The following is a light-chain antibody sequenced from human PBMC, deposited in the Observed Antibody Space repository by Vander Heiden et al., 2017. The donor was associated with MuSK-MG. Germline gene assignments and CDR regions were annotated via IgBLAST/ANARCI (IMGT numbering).Light chain of an antibody. CDR2: AAS. V-gene: IGKV1-8*01. J-gene: IGKJ4*01. CDR1: QGISSY. CDR3: QQYDSYPLT. Sequence: AIRMTQSPSSFSASTGDRVTITCRASQGISSYLAWYQQKPGKAPKLLIYAASTLQSRVPSRFSGSGSWTDFTLTISCLQSEDFATYYCQQYDSYPLTFGGGTKVEIK.